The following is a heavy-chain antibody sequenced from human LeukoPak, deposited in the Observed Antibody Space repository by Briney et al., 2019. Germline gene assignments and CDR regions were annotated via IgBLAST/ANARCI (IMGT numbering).Heavy chain of an antibody. J-gene: IGHJ4*02. D-gene: IGHD3-10*01. Sequence: SETLFLTCTVAGASVSRYTYYGSWIRQPPKKVLEWIGYIYYNGSTNYNPSLKSRVTISVDMSKNQFSLKLTSVTAADTAVYSCARTPRGEYPRHTYFDYWGQGTLVTVSS. V-gene: IGHV4-61*01. CDR1: GASVSRYTYY. CDR3: ARTPRGEYPRHTYFDY. CDR2: IYYNGST.